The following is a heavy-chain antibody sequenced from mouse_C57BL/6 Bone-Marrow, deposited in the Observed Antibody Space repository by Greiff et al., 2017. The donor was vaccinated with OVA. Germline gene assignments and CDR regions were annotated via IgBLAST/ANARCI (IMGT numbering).Heavy chain of an antibody. J-gene: IGHJ1*03. V-gene: IGHV1-47*01. CDR2: FHPYNDDT. CDR3: ARGTTVAYEGYFDV. D-gene: IGHD1-1*01. Sequence: QVQLKESGAELVKPGASVKMSCKASGYTFTTYPIEWMKQNHGKSLEWIGNFHPYNDDTKYNEKFKGKATLTVEKSSSTVYLELSRLTSDDSAVYYCARGTTVAYEGYFDVWGTGTTVTVSS. CDR1: GYTFTTYP.